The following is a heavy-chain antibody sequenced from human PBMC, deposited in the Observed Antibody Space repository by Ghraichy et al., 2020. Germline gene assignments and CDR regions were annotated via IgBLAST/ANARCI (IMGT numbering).Heavy chain of an antibody. Sequence: SETLSLTCAVYVGSFSGYYWSWIRQPPGKGLEWIGEINPTGSTNNSPSLKSRLTMLVATSKNQFSLKLKSVTAADTAVYYCARRRELWSAAEGDAFDMWGQGTMVTVSS. V-gene: IGHV4-34*01. CDR3: ARRRELWSAAEGDAFDM. CDR1: VGSFSGYY. CDR2: INPTGST. J-gene: IGHJ3*02. D-gene: IGHD5-18*01.